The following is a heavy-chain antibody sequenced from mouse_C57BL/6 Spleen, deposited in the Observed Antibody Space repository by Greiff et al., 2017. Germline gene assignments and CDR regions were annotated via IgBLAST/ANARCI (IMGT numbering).Heavy chain of an antibody. D-gene: IGHD2-5*01. CDR2: IFPGSGST. J-gene: IGHJ3*01. V-gene: IGHV1-75*01. CDR1: GYTFTDYY. CDR3: AGSYYSNHEGFAY. Sequence: QVQLQQSGPELVKPGASVKISCKASGYTFTDYYINWVKQRPGQGLEWIGWIFPGSGSTYYNEKFKGKATLTVDKSSSTAYMLLSSLTSEDSAVYFCAGSYYSNHEGFAYWGQGTLVTVSA.